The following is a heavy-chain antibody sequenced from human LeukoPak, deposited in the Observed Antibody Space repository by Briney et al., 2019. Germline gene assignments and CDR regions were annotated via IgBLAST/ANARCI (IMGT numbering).Heavy chain of an antibody. Sequence: PGGSLRLSCTASGFTFCSYWMTWVHQAPGEGLEWVANIRQDGSAKYYVDSVKGRFTISRDNAKNSLYLQMNSLRDEDTAVYYCSPFDYWGQGTLVTVSS. CDR2: IRQDGSAK. V-gene: IGHV3-7*01. J-gene: IGHJ4*02. CDR3: SPFDY. CDR1: GFTFCSYW.